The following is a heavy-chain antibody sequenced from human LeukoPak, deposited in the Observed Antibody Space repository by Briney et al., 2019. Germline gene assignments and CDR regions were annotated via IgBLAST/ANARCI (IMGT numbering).Heavy chain of an antibody. V-gene: IGHV3-48*01. CDR2: ITGGTTTIT. J-gene: IGHJ4*02. CDR3: ARDTHSYIYGTPNY. CDR1: GFTFSSYS. Sequence: GGSLRLSCAASGFTFSSYSMNWVRQAPGKGLEWLSYITGGTTTITYYADSVKGRFTISRDNAKNSLYLQMNSLRAEDTALYYCARDTHSYIYGTPNYWGQGTLVTVSS. D-gene: IGHD5-18*01.